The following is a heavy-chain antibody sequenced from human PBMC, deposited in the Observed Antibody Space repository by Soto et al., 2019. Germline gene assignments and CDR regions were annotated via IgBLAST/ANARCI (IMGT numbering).Heavy chain of an antibody. Sequence: QVQLQESGPGLVKPSQTLSLTCTVSGGSISSGGYYWSWIRQHPGKGLEWIGYIFYSGSTYYNPSLTSRVSISVDTSKNQFSLKLSAVTAADTAVYYCARKGYSYGSAFDYWGQGTLVTVSS. D-gene: IGHD5-18*01. CDR1: GGSISSGGYY. CDR2: IFYSGST. J-gene: IGHJ4*02. V-gene: IGHV4-31*03. CDR3: ARKGYSYGSAFDY.